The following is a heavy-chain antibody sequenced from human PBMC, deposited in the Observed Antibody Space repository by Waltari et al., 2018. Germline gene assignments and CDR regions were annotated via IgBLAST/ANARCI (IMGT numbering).Heavy chain of an antibody. V-gene: IGHV3-30-3*01. J-gene: IGHJ4*02. CDR3: ARDIGGYALDY. CDR2: ISYDGSNK. D-gene: IGHD5-18*01. Sequence: QVQLVESGGGVVQPGRSLRLSCAASGFTFRSYAMHWVRQAPGKGLEWVAVISYDGSNKYYADSVKGRFTISRDNSKNTLYLQMNSLRAEDTAVYYCARDIGGYALDYWGQGTLVTVSS. CDR1: GFTFRSYA.